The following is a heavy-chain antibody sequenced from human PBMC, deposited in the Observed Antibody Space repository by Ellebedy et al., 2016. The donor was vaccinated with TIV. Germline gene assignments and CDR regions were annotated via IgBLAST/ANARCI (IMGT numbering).Heavy chain of an antibody. CDR1: GYTFTSYY. J-gene: IGHJ2*01. CDR2: INPSGGKT. V-gene: IGHV1-46*04. Sequence: AASVKVSCKASGYTFTSYYLHWVRQAPGQGLEWMGKINPSGGKTTYAQKLQGRVTMTRDTSTSTVYMELSSLRSEDTAVYYCARGVGAHWYFDLWGRGTLLTVSS. CDR3: ARGVGAHWYFDL. D-gene: IGHD1-26*01.